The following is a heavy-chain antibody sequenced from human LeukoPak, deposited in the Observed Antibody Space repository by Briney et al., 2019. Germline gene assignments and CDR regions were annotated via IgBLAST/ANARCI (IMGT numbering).Heavy chain of an antibody. CDR1: GFTFSSYE. V-gene: IGHV3-48*03. CDR2: ISSSGSTI. CDR3: ARDPTTDCSSTSCYTSEYFQH. J-gene: IGHJ1*01. D-gene: IGHD2-2*02. Sequence: GGSLRLSCAASGFTFSSYEMNWVRQAPGKGLEWVSYISSSGSTIYYADSVKGRFTISRDNAKNSLYLQMNSLRAEDTAVYYCARDPTTDCSSTSCYTSEYFQHWGQGTLVTVSS.